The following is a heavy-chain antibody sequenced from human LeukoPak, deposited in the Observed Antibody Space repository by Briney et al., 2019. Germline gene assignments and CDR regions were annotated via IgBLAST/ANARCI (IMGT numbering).Heavy chain of an antibody. CDR2: IYYTGST. V-gene: IGHV4-39*07. CDR1: GVSITNSNYY. Sequence: SETLSLTCSVSGVSITNSNYYWGWIRQPPGKGLEYLGLIYYTGSTYYNPSLKSRVTMSVDTSNNQFSLRLSSVTAADTAVYYCARDYGRYYGSGSYVYWGQGTLVTVSS. J-gene: IGHJ4*02. CDR3: ARDYGRYYGSGSYVY. D-gene: IGHD3-10*01.